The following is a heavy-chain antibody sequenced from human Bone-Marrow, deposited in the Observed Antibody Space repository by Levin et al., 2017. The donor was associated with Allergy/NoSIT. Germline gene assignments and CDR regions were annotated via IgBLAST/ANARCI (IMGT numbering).Heavy chain of an antibody. CDR2: IYYSGST. J-gene: IGHJ5*02. D-gene: IGHD1-26*01. Sequence: SETLSLTCTVSGGSISSSSYYWGWIRQPPGKGLEWIGSIYYSGSTYYNPSLKSRVTISVDTSKNQFSLKLSSVTAADTAVYYCARNKQWELLWWFDPWGQGTLVTVSS. CDR1: GGSISSSSYY. V-gene: IGHV4-39*07. CDR3: ARNKQWELLWWFDP.